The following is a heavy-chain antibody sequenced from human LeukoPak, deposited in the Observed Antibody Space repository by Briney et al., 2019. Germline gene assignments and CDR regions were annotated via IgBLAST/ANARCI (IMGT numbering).Heavy chain of an antibody. J-gene: IGHJ4*02. CDR2: MNPNSANT. CDR3: ARAKPYDNNGYSPELRY. Sequence: ASVKVSCKASGYTFTSYDINWVRQASAQGLEWMGWMNPNSANTGYAQKFQGSVTLTRNTSITTAYMELSSLRSEDTAVYYGARAKPYDNNGYSPELRYWGQGTLVTVS. CDR1: GYTFTSYD. V-gene: IGHV1-8*03. D-gene: IGHD3-22*01.